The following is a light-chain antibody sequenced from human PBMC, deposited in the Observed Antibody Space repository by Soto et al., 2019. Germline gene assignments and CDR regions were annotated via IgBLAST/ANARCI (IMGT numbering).Light chain of an antibody. CDR2: DAS. CDR1: QSVSSY. CDR3: QQRSNWPLT. J-gene: IGKJ1*01. V-gene: IGKV3-11*01. Sequence: EIVLTQSPATLSLSPGERATLSCRASQSVSSYLAWYQQKPGQAPRLLIYDASNRATGIPARFSCSGTGTEFTLTISSLEPEDFAVYYCQQRSNWPLTFGQGTKVEIK.